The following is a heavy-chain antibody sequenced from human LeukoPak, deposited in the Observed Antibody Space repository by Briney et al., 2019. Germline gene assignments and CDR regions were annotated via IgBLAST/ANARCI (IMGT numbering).Heavy chain of an antibody. CDR1: GFTFSSYS. V-gene: IGHV3-48*02. Sequence: GGSLRLSCAASGFTFSSYSMNWVRQAPGKGLEWVSYISSSSSTIYYADSVKGRFTISRDNAKNSLYLQMNSLRDEDTAAYYCARAGGYGDYWGYYYYYMDVWGKGTTVTVSS. D-gene: IGHD4-17*01. J-gene: IGHJ6*03. CDR3: ARAGGYGDYWGYYYYYMDV. CDR2: ISSSSSTI.